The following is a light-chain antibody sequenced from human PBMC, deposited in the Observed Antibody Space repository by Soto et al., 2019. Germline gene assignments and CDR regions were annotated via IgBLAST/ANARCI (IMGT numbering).Light chain of an antibody. Sequence: EIVLTQSPGTLSLSPGERATLSCRASQSVSSSYLAWYQQKPGQAPRLLIYGASSRATGIPDRFSGSGSGTDFTLTISILEPEDFAVYYCQQYGSSPCTFGPVTKVDIK. CDR3: QQYGSSPCT. J-gene: IGKJ3*01. V-gene: IGKV3-20*01. CDR2: GAS. CDR1: QSVSSSY.